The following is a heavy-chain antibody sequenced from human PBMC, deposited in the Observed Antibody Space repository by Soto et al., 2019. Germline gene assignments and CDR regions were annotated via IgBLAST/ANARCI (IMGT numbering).Heavy chain of an antibody. V-gene: IGHV4-39*01. CDR1: GSSINSSGYY. J-gene: IGHJ4*02. CDR3: ARLPSRHLVDY. Sequence: PSETLSLTCTVSGSSINSSGYYWGWIRQPPGKGLEWIGSVFYGVSTYYNPSLKSRVTVSVDTSKNQFSLNLRSVTAADTAVYYCARLPSRHLVDYWGQGTLVTVSS. CDR2: VFYGVST. D-gene: IGHD2-15*01.